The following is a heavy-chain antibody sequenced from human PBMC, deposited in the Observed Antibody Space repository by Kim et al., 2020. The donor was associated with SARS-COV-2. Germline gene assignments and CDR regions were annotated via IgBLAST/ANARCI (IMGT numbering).Heavy chain of an antibody. CDR1: GFTFSNCG. V-gene: IGHV3-33*08. J-gene: IGHJ6*02. Sequence: GGSLRLSCVGSGFTFSNCGMHWVRQAPGKGLEWVAIIWYAGINTDYADSVKGRFTISRDNSKNTTYLQMNGLTVDDTALYFCARDLVGGISGATATVTRGFGMDVWGQGTTVTVSS. CDR2: IWYAGINT. D-gene: IGHD2-21*02. CDR3: ARDLVGGISGATATVTRGFGMDV.